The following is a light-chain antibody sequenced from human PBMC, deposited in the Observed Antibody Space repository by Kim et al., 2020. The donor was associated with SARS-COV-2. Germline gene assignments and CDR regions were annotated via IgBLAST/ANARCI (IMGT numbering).Light chain of an antibody. CDR3: QQYFSLPLT. CDR1: QSVLYTSNNKNY. CDR2: WAS. J-gene: IGKJ3*01. V-gene: IGKV4-1*01. Sequence: ATINCKSSQSVLYTSNNKNYLAWYQQKPGQPPKLLINWASTRESVVPDRFSGSGSGTDFTLTISSLQAEDVAVYYCQQYFSLPLTFGPGTKVDIK.